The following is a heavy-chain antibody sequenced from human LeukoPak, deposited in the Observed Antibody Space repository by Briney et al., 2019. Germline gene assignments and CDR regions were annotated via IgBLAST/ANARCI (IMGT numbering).Heavy chain of an antibody. D-gene: IGHD2-15*01. CDR1: SHTFRSYS. CDR2: ISCSSSYI. Sequence: GGPLRLSCALSSHTFRSYSKLCPPDAPEKGVEGVSSISCSSSYIQYTDSVKGRFTISRDNAKNSLYLQMNSLRAEDTAVYDCARDCSGGSCYYSMAFDYWGQGTLVTVSS. CDR3: ARDCSGGSCYYSMAFDY. V-gene: IGHV3-21*01. J-gene: IGHJ4*02.